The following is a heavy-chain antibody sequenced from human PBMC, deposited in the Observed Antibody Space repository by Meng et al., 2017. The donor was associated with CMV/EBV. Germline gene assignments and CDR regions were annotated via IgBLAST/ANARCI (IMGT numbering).Heavy chain of an antibody. CDR2: INHSGST. D-gene: IGHD5-24*01. V-gene: IGHV4-34*01. CDR3: ARGGVEMATIGYYFDY. CDR1: GGSFSGYY. J-gene: IGHJ4*02. Sequence: HVPLQQWGAGLLKPSETLSLTCAVYGGSFSGYYWSWIRQPPGKGLEWIGEINHSGSTNYNPSLKSRVTISVDASKNQFSLKLSSVTAADTAVYYCARGGVEMATIGYYFDYWGQGTLVTVSS.